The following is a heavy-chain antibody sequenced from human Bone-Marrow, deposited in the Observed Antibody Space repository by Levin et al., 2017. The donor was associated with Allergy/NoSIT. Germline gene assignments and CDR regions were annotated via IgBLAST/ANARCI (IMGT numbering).Heavy chain of an antibody. Sequence: GESLKISCAASGFTFSSYAMSWVRQAPGKGLEWVSAISGSGGSTYYADSVKGRFTISRDNSKNTLYLQMNSLRAEDTAVYYCATRPIHYYDSSGYYRSEYFQHWGQGTLVTVSS. CDR3: ATRPIHYYDSSGYYRSEYFQH. V-gene: IGHV3-23*01. J-gene: IGHJ1*01. CDR1: GFTFSSYA. CDR2: ISGSGGST. D-gene: IGHD3-22*01.